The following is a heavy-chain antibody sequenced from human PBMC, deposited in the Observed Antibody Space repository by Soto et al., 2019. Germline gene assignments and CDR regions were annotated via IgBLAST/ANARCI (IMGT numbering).Heavy chain of an antibody. D-gene: IGHD3-10*01. Sequence: SVKVSCKASGGTFSSYAISWVRQAPGQGLEWMGGISPIFGTANYAQKFQGRVTITADKSTSTAYMELSSLRSEDTAVYYCARDNYGSGIYYPPGPGGAAAPRDYYGMDVWGQGTTVTVSS. CDR3: ARDNYGSGIYYPPGPGGAAAPRDYYGMDV. J-gene: IGHJ6*02. CDR1: GGTFSSYA. CDR2: ISPIFGTA. V-gene: IGHV1-69*06.